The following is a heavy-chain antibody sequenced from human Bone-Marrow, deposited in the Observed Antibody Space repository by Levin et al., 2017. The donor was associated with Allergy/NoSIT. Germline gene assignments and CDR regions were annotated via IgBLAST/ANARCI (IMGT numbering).Heavy chain of an antibody. CDR2: LYNGDRT. V-gene: IGHV3-53*01. CDR1: GFIGFTKY. Sequence: QTGGSLRLSCAASGFIGFTKYMTWVRQAPGKGLEWVSVLYNGDRTYYADAVKGRFTISRDYTTNTLYLQMNSLRAEDTAVYYCACEHTGTYPWGQGALVTVSS. CDR3: ACEHTGTYP. D-gene: IGHD1-26*01. J-gene: IGHJ5*02.